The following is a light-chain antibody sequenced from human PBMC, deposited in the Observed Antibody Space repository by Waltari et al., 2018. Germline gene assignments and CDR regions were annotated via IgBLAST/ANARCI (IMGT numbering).Light chain of an antibody. V-gene: IGKV4-1*01. CDR2: WAS. CDR3: QQYYGYQWT. Sequence: DIVMTQSPDSLAVSLGERATFNCRSSQSVLYSSNNKNYLAWYQQKPGQPPKLLIYWASTRESGVPDRCSGSGSGTDFTLTISSLQAEDVAVYYCQQYYGYQWTFGQGTKVEIK. CDR1: QSVLYSSNNKNY. J-gene: IGKJ1*01.